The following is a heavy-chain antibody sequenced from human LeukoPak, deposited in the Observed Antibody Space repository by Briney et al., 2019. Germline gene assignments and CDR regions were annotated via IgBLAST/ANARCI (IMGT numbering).Heavy chain of an antibody. CDR1: GFTFTTYS. J-gene: IGHJ4*02. CDR3: AGDSAKPDWGFGY. V-gene: IGHV3-48*02. CDR2: ISRSSTTI. Sequence: GGSLRLSCAASGFTFTTYSMNWVRQAPGKGLEWISYISRSSTTIYYADSVKGRFTISRDNAKNSLYLQMNSLRDEDTAVYYCAGDSAKPDWGFGYWGQGTLVTVSS. D-gene: IGHD7-27*01.